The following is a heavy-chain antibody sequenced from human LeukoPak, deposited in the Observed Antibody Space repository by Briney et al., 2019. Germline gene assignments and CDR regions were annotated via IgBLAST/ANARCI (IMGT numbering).Heavy chain of an antibody. V-gene: IGHV3-21*01. CDR3: ARGDPAIFVPYDY. J-gene: IGHJ4*02. CDR1: GFTFSSYS. Sequence: GGSLRLSCAASGFTFSSYSMNWVRQAPGKGLEWVSSISSSSSYIYYADSVKGRFTISRDNAKNSLYLQMNSLRAEDTAVYYCARGDPAIFVPYDYWGQGTLVTVSS. CDR2: ISSSSSYI. D-gene: IGHD2-21*02.